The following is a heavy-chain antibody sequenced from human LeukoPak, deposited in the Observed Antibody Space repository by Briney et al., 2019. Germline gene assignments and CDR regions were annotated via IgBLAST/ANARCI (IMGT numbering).Heavy chain of an antibody. J-gene: IGHJ4*02. CDR2: IHYSGST. V-gene: IGHV4-39*01. CDR1: GGSISSSSYY. CDR3: ARQSHCGGDCYSFDY. Sequence: SETLSLTCTVSGGSISSSSYYWGWIRQPPGKGLEWVGNIHYSGSTYYNPSLKSRVTISVDTSKNQFSLKLSSVTAADTAVYYCARQSHCGGDCYSFDYWGQGTLVTASS. D-gene: IGHD2-21*02.